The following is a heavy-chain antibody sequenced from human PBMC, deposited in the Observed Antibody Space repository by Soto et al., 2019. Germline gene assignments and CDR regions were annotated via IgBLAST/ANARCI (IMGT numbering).Heavy chain of an antibody. J-gene: IGHJ6*02. Sequence: SETLSLTCTVSGGSISSSSYYWGWIRQPPGKGLEWIGSIYYSGSTYYNPSLKSRVTISVDTSKNQFSLKLSSVTAADTAVYYCASLYYDILTGTLYGMDVWGQGTTVTVSS. D-gene: IGHD3-9*01. CDR2: IYYSGST. CDR1: GGSISSSSYY. V-gene: IGHV4-39*01. CDR3: ASLYYDILTGTLYGMDV.